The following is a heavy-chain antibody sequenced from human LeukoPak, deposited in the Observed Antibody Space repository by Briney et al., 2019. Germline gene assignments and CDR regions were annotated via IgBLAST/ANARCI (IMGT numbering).Heavy chain of an antibody. Sequence: GGSLRLSCATSGFPFSHFSMSWVRQAPGKGLGRISTTDSGATSTYYAESVKGRFTISRDNSKNTLYLQMSSLRVEDTAVYYCAKQPYGRSLGEGGPGTLVSVSS. CDR2: TDSGATST. D-gene: IGHD3-10*01. V-gene: IGHV3-23*01. CDR1: GFPFSHFS. CDR3: AKQPYGRSLGE. J-gene: IGHJ4*02.